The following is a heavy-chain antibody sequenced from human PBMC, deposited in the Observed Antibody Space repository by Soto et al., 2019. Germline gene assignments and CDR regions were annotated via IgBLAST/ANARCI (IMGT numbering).Heavy chain of an antibody. CDR2: INPSGGST. Sequence: ASVKVSCKASGYTFTSYYMHWVRQAPGQGLEWIGIINPSGGSTSYAQKFQGRVTMTRDTSTSTVYMELSSLRSEDTAVYYCARERGGGFLTGYYTDYYYYYGMDVWGQGTTVTVSS. D-gene: IGHD3-9*01. CDR3: ARERGGGFLTGYYTDYYYYYGMDV. V-gene: IGHV1-46*03. J-gene: IGHJ6*02. CDR1: GYTFTSYY.